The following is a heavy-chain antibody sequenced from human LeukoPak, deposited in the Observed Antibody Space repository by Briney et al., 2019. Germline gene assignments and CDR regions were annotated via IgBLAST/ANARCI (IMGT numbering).Heavy chain of an antibody. CDR2: INHSGST. V-gene: IGHV4-34*01. Sequence: SETLSLTCAVYGGSFSGYYWSWIRQPPGKGLEWIGEINHSGSTNYNPSLKSRVTISVDTSKNQFSLKLSSVTAADTAVYYCARGPQYCSSTSCYTHYYYYCYMDVWGKGTTVTVSS. D-gene: IGHD2-2*02. CDR3: ARGPQYCSSTSCYTHYYYYCYMDV. CDR1: GGSFSGYY. J-gene: IGHJ6*03.